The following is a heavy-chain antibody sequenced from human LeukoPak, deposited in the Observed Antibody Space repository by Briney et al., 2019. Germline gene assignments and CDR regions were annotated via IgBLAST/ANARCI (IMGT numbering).Heavy chain of an antibody. Sequence: SVTLSLTCTVSGDSISSSYWGWLRQPAGKGLEWIGRIHTSGSTYYSPSLKSRVTRSVDTSTNQFSLKLSSVTAADTAMYYCARVRLGRGLDYWGQGTLVTVSS. CDR3: ARVRLGRGLDY. V-gene: IGHV4-4*07. CDR2: IHTSGST. D-gene: IGHD6-19*01. CDR1: GDSISSSY. J-gene: IGHJ4*02.